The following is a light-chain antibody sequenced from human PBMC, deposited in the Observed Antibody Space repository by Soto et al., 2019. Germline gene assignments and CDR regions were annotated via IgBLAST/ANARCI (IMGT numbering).Light chain of an antibody. V-gene: IGLV2-14*03. CDR2: DVR. CDR1: SSDVGGYNF. Sequence: QSALIQPASVSGSPGQSITISCTGTSSDVGGYNFVSWYQQHPGKAPKFIIYDVRNRPSGVSNRFSGSRSGNTASLTISGLQAEDEADYYCSSYTSSSTVIFGGGTQLTVL. J-gene: IGLJ2*01. CDR3: SSYTSSSTVI.